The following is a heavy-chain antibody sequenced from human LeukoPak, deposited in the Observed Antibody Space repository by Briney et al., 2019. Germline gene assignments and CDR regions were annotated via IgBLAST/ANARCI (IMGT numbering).Heavy chain of an antibody. D-gene: IGHD5-12*01. CDR2: ISGSGGST. Sequence: GGSLRLSCVASGLPISDFAMHGVPQAPGKGVEWVSAISGSGGSTYYADSVKGRFTISRDNSKNTLYLQMNSLRAEDTAVYYCAKGAGDIVATIIDYWGQGTLVTVSS. CDR1: GLPISDFA. J-gene: IGHJ4*02. CDR3: AKGAGDIVATIIDY. V-gene: IGHV3-23*01.